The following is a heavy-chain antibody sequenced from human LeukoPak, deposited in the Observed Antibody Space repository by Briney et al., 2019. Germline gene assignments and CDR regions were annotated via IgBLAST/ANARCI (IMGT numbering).Heavy chain of an antibody. CDR1: GFTFSDFY. CDR3: ARVAGWHWFDP. V-gene: IGHV3-23*01. D-gene: IGHD6-19*01. J-gene: IGHJ5*02. Sequence: GGSLRLSCAVSGFTFSDFYMSWIRQAPGRGLEWVSSIRPSGDNTYYGDSVKGRFTISRDNSKNTVYLQMNNMRVDDTAVYYCARVAGWHWFDPWGQGTLVTVSS. CDR2: IRPSGDNT.